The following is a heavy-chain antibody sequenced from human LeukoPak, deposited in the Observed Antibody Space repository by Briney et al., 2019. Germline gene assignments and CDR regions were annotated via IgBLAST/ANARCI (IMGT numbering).Heavy chain of an antibody. J-gene: IGHJ6*04. CDR2: RSYDGANK. Sequence: GGSLRLSCAASGFTFSSSGMHWVRQAPGKGLEWVAVRSYDGANKHYADSVKGRFTISRDNSKNTLYLEMNSLRAEDTAVYYCARDQAVSGSNYYYGVDVWGEGTTVTVSS. V-gene: IGHV3-30*19. CDR3: ARDQAVSGSNYYYGVDV. D-gene: IGHD6-19*01. CDR1: GFTFSSSG.